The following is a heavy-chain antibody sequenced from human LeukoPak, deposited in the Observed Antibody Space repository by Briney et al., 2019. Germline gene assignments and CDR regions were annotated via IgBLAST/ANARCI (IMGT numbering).Heavy chain of an antibody. CDR2: IKQDGIET. CDR3: SRITWFGSTWFFDY. Sequence: PGGSLRLSCAASGFTFSSYWMSWVRQAPGKGLEWVANIKQDGIETYYVDSAKGRFTISRDNAKSSLFLQMNSLRAEDTAVYYCSRITWFGSTWFFDYWGQGTLVTVSS. CDR1: GFTFSSYW. J-gene: IGHJ4*02. D-gene: IGHD6-13*01. V-gene: IGHV3-7*05.